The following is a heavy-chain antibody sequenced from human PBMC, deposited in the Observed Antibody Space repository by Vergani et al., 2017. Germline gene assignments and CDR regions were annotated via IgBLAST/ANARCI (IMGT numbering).Heavy chain of an antibody. CDR2: VDPEDGET. CDR1: GYTFSDHY. D-gene: IGHD4-17*01. V-gene: IGHV1-69-2*01. Sequence: VQLVLSGAEVKKPGATMKISCKVSGYTFSDHYMHWVKQAPGKGLDWMVLVDPEDGETIYAEKFKGRVTIAAETSTDTAQLELSSLIAEDTAVYYCATPETVTTGGMEVWGQGTTVIVSS. CDR3: ATPETVTTGGMEV. J-gene: IGHJ6*02.